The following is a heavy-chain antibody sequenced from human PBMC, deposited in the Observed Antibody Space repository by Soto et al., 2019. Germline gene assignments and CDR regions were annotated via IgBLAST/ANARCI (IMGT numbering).Heavy chain of an antibody. CDR2: IIPIFGTA. Sequence: QVQAVQSGAEVKKPGSSVKVSCKASGGTFSSYVISWVRQAPGQGLEWMGRIIPIFGTANYAQKFQGRVSITPDESTSTAYMELSSLRSEDTAVYYCAGERGRTRGMDVWGQGTTITVSS. J-gene: IGHJ6*02. CDR3: AGERGRTRGMDV. V-gene: IGHV1-69*18. CDR1: GGTFSSYV. D-gene: IGHD2-8*01.